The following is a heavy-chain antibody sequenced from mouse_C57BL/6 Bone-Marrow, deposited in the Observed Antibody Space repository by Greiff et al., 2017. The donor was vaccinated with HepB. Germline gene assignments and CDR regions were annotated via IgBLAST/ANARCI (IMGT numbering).Heavy chain of an antibody. D-gene: IGHD4-1*01. J-gene: IGHJ4*01. V-gene: IGHV7-3*01. CDR2: IRNKANGYTT. CDR1: GFTFTDYY. Sequence: EVKLVESGGGLVQPGGSLSLSCAASGFTFTDYYMSWVRQPPGKALEWLGFIRNKANGYTTEYSASVKGRFTISRDNSQSILYLQMNALRAEDSATYYCARSNWVLYDYDMDYWGQGTSVTVSS. CDR3: ARSNWVLYDYDMDY.